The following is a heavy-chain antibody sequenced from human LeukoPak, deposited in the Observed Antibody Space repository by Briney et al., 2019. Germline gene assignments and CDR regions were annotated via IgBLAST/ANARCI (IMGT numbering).Heavy chain of an antibody. CDR1: GGSIKSYY. D-gene: IGHD5-18*01. J-gene: IGHJ4*02. V-gene: IGHV4-4*07. Sequence: SETLSLTCTVSGGSIKSYYWSWIRQPAGEGLEWLGHIYASGTTNYNPSLNSRVTMSVDTSKNQFSLRLASVTAADTAVYYCARVADRFGYNYGIDEYFDYWGQGTLVTVSA. CDR2: IYASGTT. CDR3: ARVADRFGYNYGIDEYFDY.